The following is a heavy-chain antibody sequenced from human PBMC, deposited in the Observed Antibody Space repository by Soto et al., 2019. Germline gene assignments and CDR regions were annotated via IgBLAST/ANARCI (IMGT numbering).Heavy chain of an antibody. Sequence: GSLRLSCAASGFTFSSYSMNWVRQAPGKGLEWVSYISSSSSTIYYADSVKGRFTISRDNAKNSLYLQMNSLRDEDTAVYYCARDPGDNYYDSSGYRVHVEYFQHWGQGTLVTVSS. V-gene: IGHV3-48*02. CDR1: GFTFSSYS. J-gene: IGHJ1*01. CDR3: ARDPGDNYYDSSGYRVHVEYFQH. D-gene: IGHD3-22*01. CDR2: ISSSSSTI.